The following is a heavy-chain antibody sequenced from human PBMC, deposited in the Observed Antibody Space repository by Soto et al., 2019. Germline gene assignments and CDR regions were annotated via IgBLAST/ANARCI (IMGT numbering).Heavy chain of an antibody. Sequence: SVKVSCKASRVAFSKFIVTWVRQAPGLGLEWVGGIIPIFGTANYAQKFQGRVTITADESTSTSYMEVNNLRFEDTAVYYCAKVRYSSPMGYYYGMDVWGQGTTVTVSS. J-gene: IGHJ6*02. CDR2: IIPIFGTA. V-gene: IGHV1-69*13. D-gene: IGHD6-19*01. CDR3: AKVRYSSPMGYYYGMDV. CDR1: RVAFSKFI.